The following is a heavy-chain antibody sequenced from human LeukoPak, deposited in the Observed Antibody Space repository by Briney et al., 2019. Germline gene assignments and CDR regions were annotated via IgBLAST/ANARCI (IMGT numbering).Heavy chain of an antibody. CDR3: ARVVTVIVVAPNWFDP. D-gene: IGHD3-22*01. CDR1: GGTFSGYY. V-gene: IGHV4-34*01. J-gene: IGHJ5*02. CDR2: INHSGST. Sequence: PSETLSLTCAVYGGTFSGYYWSWVRQPPGKGREWIGEINHSGSTNYNPSLKSRVTISVDTSKNQFSLKQSSVTAADTAVYYCARVVTVIVVAPNWFDPWGQGTLVTVSS.